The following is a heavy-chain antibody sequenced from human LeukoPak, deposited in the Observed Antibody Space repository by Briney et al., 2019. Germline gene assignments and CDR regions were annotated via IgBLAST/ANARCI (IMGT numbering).Heavy chain of an antibody. Sequence: GESLKISCKGSGYSFTSYWIGWVRQMPGRGLELMGIIYPGDSDTRYSPSFQGQVTISADKSISTAYLQWSSLKASDTAMYYCARIRFLEWLLDAFDIWGQGTMVTVSS. D-gene: IGHD3-3*01. V-gene: IGHV5-51*01. J-gene: IGHJ3*02. CDR3: ARIRFLEWLLDAFDI. CDR2: IYPGDSDT. CDR1: GYSFTSYW.